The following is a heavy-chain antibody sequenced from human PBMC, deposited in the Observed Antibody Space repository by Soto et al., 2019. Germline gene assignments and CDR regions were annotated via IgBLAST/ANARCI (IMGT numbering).Heavy chain of an antibody. CDR2: ISYDGSNK. J-gene: IGHJ6*02. Sequence: QVQLVESGGGVVQPGRSLRLSCAASGFTFSSYGMHWVRHAPGKGLEWVAVISYDGSNKYYADSVKGRFTISRDNSKNTLYLQMNSLRAEDTAVYYCAKDRAPSLWLQVGHSYYYGMDVWGQGTTVTVSS. D-gene: IGHD3-10*01. CDR3: AKDRAPSLWLQVGHSYYYGMDV. V-gene: IGHV3-30*18. CDR1: GFTFSSYG.